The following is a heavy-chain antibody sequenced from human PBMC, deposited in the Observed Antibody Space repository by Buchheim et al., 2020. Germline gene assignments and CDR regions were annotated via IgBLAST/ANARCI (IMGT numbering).Heavy chain of an antibody. Sequence: EVQLVESGGGLVQPGGSLRLSCAASGFSFNSYSMNWVRQAPGKGLEWVSYISYDSVNINYADSVKGRFTISRDNAKNSLYLQMTSLRAEDTAVYYCAKGDWDYWGQGTL. CDR3: AKGDWDY. CDR2: ISYDSVNI. CDR1: GFSFNSYS. D-gene: IGHD1-26*01. V-gene: IGHV3-48*01. J-gene: IGHJ4*02.